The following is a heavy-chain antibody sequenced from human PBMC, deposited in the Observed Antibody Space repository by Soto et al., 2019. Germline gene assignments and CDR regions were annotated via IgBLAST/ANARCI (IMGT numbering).Heavy chain of an antibody. J-gene: IGHJ4*02. V-gene: IGHV4-30-4*01. CDR1: GVSISSGDYY. Sequence: SETLSLTCTVSGVSISSGDYYWSWIRQPPGKGLEWIGYIYYSGSTYYNPSLKSRVTISVDTSKNQFSLKLSSVTAADTAVYYCAREPIVVETNPTYYFDYWGQGTLVTVSS. CDR2: IYYSGST. D-gene: IGHD3-22*01. CDR3: AREPIVVETNPTYYFDY.